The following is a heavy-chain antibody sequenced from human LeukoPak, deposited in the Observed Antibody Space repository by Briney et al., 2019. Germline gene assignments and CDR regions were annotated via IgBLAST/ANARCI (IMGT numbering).Heavy chain of an antibody. CDR3: AKNPIQYYGILTGPDWYFDL. CDR2: ISGSGGST. J-gene: IGHJ2*01. CDR1: GFTFSSYA. D-gene: IGHD3-9*01. V-gene: IGHV3-23*01. Sequence: GGSLRLSCAASGFTFSSYAMSWVRQAPGKGLEWVSAISGSGGSTYYADSVKGRFTISRDNSKNTLYLQMNSLRAEDTAVYYCAKNPIQYYGILTGPDWYFDLWGRGTLVTVSS.